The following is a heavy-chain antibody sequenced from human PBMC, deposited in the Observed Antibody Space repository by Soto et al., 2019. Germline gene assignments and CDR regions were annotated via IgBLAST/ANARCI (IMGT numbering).Heavy chain of an antibody. CDR2: IYHSGSI. V-gene: IGHV4-4*02. J-gene: IGHJ3*02. Sequence: SETLSLTCTVSNASISSRKWWTWFRQTPGKGLEWIGEIYHSGSINHNPSLKSRVTMSVDKSKNQFSLKMTSVTAADTGVYYCASKFGELLADDFDIWGQGTVVT. CDR3: ASKFGELLADDFDI. D-gene: IGHD3-10*01. CDR1: NASISSRKW.